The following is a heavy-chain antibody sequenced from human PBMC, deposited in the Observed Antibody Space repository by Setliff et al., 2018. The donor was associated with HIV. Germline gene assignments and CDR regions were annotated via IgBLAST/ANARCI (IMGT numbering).Heavy chain of an antibody. Sequence: KPSETLSLTCTVSGGSISTYYWTWIRQPPGKGLEWIGYIYTSGGTSYNPSLKSRLTISLDTSKNQFSLKLSSVTAADTAVYYCARQERYCTSADCYRYFNYWGQGTLVTVSS. CDR3: ARQERYCTSADCYRYFNY. CDR2: IYTSGGT. V-gene: IGHV4-4*09. J-gene: IGHJ4*02. D-gene: IGHD2-2*02. CDR1: GGSISTYY.